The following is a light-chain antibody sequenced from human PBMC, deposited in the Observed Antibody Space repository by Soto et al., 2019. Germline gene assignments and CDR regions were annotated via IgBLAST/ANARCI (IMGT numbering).Light chain of an antibody. CDR1: PSIGSY. CDR2: AAD. J-gene: IGKJ2*01. Sequence: QLTQSPYLLSASVGDRVTITCRASPSIGSYLNWYQHKPGEAPRLLIFAADTLKSGVPSRFTGSGFNKEFSLSITSLQPDDFAPYYCQQNYDVPYTLGQGTRVEIK. V-gene: IGKV1-39*01. CDR3: QQNYDVPYT.